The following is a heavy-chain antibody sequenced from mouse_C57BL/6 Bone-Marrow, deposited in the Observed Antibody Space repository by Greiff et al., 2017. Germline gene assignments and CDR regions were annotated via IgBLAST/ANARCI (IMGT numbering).Heavy chain of an antibody. CDR2: IFPGSGST. J-gene: IGHJ3*01. V-gene: IGHV1-75*01. Sequence: VKLVESGPELVKPGASVKISCKASGYTFTDYYINWVKQRPGQGLEWIGWIFPGSGSTYYNEKFKGKATLTVDKSSSTAYMLLSSLTSEDSAVYFCARSRGLRRAWFAYWGQGTLVTVSA. CDR3: ARSRGLRRAWFAY. D-gene: IGHD2-4*01. CDR1: GYTFTDYY.